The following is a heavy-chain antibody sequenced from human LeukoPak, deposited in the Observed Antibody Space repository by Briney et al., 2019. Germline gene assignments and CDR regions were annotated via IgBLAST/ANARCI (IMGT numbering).Heavy chain of an antibody. CDR2: IRGSGLTT. J-gene: IGHJ3*01. CDR3: ARDPNGDYIGAFDL. D-gene: IGHD4-17*01. V-gene: IGHV3-23*01. CDR1: GFTFSNYA. Sequence: GGSLRLSCAASGFTFSNYALIWVRQGPVKGLEWVSAIRGSGLTTLYADSVKGRFTISRDNSKNTLYLQMNSLRAEDTAVYYCARDPNGDYIGAFDLWGQGTKVTVSS.